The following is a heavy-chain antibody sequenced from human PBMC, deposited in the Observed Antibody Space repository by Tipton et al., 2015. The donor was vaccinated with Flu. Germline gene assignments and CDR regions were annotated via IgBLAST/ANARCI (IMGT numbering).Heavy chain of an antibody. CDR3: ARQDSGSYFDY. V-gene: IGHV4-59*10. CDR1: GGSFSGYY. CDR2: IYTSGST. Sequence: LRLSCAVYGGSFSGYYWSWIRQPAGKGLEWIGRIYTSGSTNYNPSLKSRVTISVDTSKNQFSLKLSSVTAADTAVYYCARQDSGSYFDYWGQGTLVTVSS. J-gene: IGHJ4*02. D-gene: IGHD1-26*01.